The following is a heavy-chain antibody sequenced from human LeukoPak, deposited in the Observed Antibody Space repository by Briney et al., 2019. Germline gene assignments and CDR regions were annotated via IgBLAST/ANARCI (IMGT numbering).Heavy chain of an antibody. V-gene: IGHV1-2*06. D-gene: IGHD5-18*01. CDR3: ARADTAMVLNFDY. J-gene: IGHJ4*02. CDR2: INPNSGGT. Sequence: GASVKVSCKASAYTFTSYSINWVRQATGQGLEWMGRINPNSGGTNYAQKFQGRVTMTRDTSISTAYMELSRLRSDDTAVYYCARADTAMVLNFDYWGQGTLVTVSS. CDR1: AYTFTSYS.